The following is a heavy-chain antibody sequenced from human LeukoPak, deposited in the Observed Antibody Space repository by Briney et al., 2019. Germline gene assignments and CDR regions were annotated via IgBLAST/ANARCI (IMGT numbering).Heavy chain of an antibody. CDR3: AVSSGYYNY. CDR1: GFTFSSYS. D-gene: IGHD3-22*01. V-gene: IGHV3-48*01. J-gene: IGHJ4*02. CDR2: ISSSSSTI. Sequence: GGSLRLFCAASGFTFSSYSMNWVRQAPGKGLEWVSYISSSSSTIYYADSVKGRFTISRDNAKNSLYLQMSSLRAEDTAVYYCAVSSGYYNYWGQGTLVTVSS.